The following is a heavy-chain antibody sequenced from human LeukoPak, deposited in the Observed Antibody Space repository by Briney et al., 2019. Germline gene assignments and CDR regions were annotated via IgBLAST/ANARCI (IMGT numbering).Heavy chain of an antibody. CDR2: ISAYNGNT. D-gene: IGHD3-22*01. J-gene: IGHJ4*02. CDR1: GGTFSSYA. V-gene: IGHV1-18*01. Sequence: ASVKVSCKASGGTFSSYAISWVRQAPGQGLEWMGWISAYNGNTNYAQKLQGRVTMTTDTSTSTAYMEPRSLRSDDTAVYYCARVYYYYDSIELRSGFDYWGQGTLVTVSS. CDR3: ARVYYYYDSIELRSGFDY.